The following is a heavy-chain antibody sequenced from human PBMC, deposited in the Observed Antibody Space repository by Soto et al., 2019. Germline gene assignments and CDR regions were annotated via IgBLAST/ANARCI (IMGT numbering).Heavy chain of an antibody. V-gene: IGHV3-30*18. CDR2: VSYDGSKK. CDR3: AKSKAAAVTRAGYYFDY. CDR1: GLTFRSYG. D-gene: IGHD6-13*01. J-gene: IGHJ4*02. Sequence: QVQLVESGGGVVQPGRSLRLSCEVSGLTFRSYGMHWVRQAPGKGLEWVAVVSYDGSKKYYTDPVKGRFTISRDNSKNTLYLQMNSLRTEDTAVYYCAKSKAAAVTRAGYYFDYWGQGSLVTVSS.